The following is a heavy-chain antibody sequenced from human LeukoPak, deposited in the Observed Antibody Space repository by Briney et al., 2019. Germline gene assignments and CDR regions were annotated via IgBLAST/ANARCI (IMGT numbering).Heavy chain of an antibody. J-gene: IGHJ4*02. CDR2: ISGSDGST. CDR1: TFTFSSYA. V-gene: IGHV3-23*01. D-gene: IGHD6-19*01. CDR3: AKHQYSTGWFLKY. Sequence: GGSLILSCAASTFTFSSYAMTWVRQAPGKGLEWVSAISGSDGSTYYADSVKGRFTISRDNLKNTLYLQMSSLRAEDTAIYYCAKHQYSTGWFLKYWGQGTLVTVSS.